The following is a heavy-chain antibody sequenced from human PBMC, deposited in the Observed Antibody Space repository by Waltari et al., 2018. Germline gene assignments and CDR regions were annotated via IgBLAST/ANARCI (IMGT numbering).Heavy chain of an antibody. V-gene: IGHV4-39*01. CDR1: CTSVTTTNYF. CDR2: IYFTGST. Sequence: QLHLQLSGPGLVNPSETLSLTCAVSCTSVTTTNYFWGWIRQPPGKGLEWIGRIYFTGSTDYNPSLKSRVTISIDTSTNQFSLNLRSVTAADTAVYYCARGIWQQLAHFDSWGQGTLVTVSS. CDR3: ARGIWQQLAHFDS. D-gene: IGHD6-13*01. J-gene: IGHJ4*02.